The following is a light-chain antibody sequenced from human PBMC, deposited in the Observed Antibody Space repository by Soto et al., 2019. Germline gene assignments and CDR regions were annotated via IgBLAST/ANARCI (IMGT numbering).Light chain of an antibody. CDR2: GSS. V-gene: IGKV3-20*01. CDR3: HQYGSTPPYT. Sequence: EVVLTQSPGTLSLSPGERATLSCRASQSIINNYLAWYQQGPGQAPRLLIYGSSDRATGIPGRFSGSGSGTDFTLTISRLEPEDFAVYYCHQYGSTPPYTFGQVTKVEI. CDR1: QSIINNY. J-gene: IGKJ2*01.